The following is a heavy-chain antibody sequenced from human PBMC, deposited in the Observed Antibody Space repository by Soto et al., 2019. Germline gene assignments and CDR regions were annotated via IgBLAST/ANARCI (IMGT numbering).Heavy chain of an antibody. J-gene: IGHJ6*02. Sequence: EVQLVESGGGLVQPGGSLRLSCVASGFTFSSYWMHWVRQAPGKGLVWVSRINSDGSITSYADSVKGRFTISRDNAKNALYLHMSSLRAEDTAVYYCARQEGAAVYYDGMDVWGQGTTVTVSS. CDR1: GFTFSSYW. CDR3: ARQEGAAVYYDGMDV. CDR2: INSDGSIT. V-gene: IGHV3-74*01.